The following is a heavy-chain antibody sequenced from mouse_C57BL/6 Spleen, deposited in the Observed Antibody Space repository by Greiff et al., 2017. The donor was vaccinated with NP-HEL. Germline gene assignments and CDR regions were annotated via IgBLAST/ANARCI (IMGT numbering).Heavy chain of an antibody. J-gene: IGHJ3*01. CDR3: ALLLSFAY. CDR1: GYTFTSYW. CDR2: IHPNSGIT. V-gene: IGHV1-64*01. Sequence: QVQLQQPGAELVKPGASVKLSCKASGYTFTSYWLHWVKQRPEQGLEWIGMIHPNSGITNYNEKFKSKATLTVDKSSSTAYMQLSSLTSEDSAVYYCALLLSFAYWGQGTLVTVSA. D-gene: IGHD2-10*01.